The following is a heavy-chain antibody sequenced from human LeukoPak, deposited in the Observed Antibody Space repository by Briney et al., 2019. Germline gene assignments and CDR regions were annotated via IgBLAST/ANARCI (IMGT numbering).Heavy chain of an antibody. CDR1: GFTFSDHY. D-gene: IGHD2-2*01. CDR2: ISGGGSII. Sequence: GWSLRLSWAASGFTFSDHYMSWSRQAPGEGLGWVSYISGGGSIIYYPDSLKGRFTISRDNGKSSLYLQMPSLRAEDTAVYYWASARCSSTTCPYFDYWGQGTLVTVSS. CDR3: ASARCSSTTCPYFDY. V-gene: IGHV3-11*01. J-gene: IGHJ4*02.